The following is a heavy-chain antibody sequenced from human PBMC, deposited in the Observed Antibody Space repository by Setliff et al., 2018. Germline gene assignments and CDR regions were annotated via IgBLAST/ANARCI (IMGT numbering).Heavy chain of an antibody. CDR2: IYTTWSS. D-gene: IGHD3-3*01. CDR1: GGSVGTDYNY. Sequence: SETLSLTCTVSGGSVGTDYNYWSWIRQPAGKGLEWIGHIYTTWSSKYNPSLGSRVTISLDASKNQFSLEMTSVTAADTAVYYCARVSGFLYMVDWGKGTTVTVSS. CDR3: ARVSGFLYMVD. V-gene: IGHV4-61*09. J-gene: IGHJ6*03.